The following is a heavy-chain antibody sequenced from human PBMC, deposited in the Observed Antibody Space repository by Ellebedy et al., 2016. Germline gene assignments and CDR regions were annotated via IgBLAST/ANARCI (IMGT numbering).Heavy chain of an antibody. D-gene: IGHD3-22*01. V-gene: IGHV4-59*08. CDR2: IYYSGST. J-gene: IGHJ4*02. Sequence: SETLSLTCTVSGGSISSYYWSWIRQPPGKGLEWIGYIYYSGSTNYNPSLKSRVTISVDTSKKQFSLRLSSVTAADTALYYCARHLGSSGYPLYYFRYWGQGALVIVSS. CDR1: GGSISSYY. CDR3: ARHLGSSGYPLYYFRY.